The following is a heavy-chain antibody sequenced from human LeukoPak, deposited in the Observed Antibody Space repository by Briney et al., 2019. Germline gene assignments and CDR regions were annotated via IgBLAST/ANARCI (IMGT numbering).Heavy chain of an antibody. Sequence: PGGSLRLSCAASGFTFSAYVMYWVRQAPGKGLEYVSVISSNGEGTYYVNCVKGRFSISRDNSNNTLYLQMGILRAEDMAVYYCARDGGYGNSGYNSFDYWGQGTLVTVSS. CDR3: ARDGGYGNSGYNSFDY. J-gene: IGHJ4*02. CDR1: GFTFSAYV. V-gene: IGHV3-64*01. D-gene: IGHD3-22*01. CDR2: ISSNGEGT.